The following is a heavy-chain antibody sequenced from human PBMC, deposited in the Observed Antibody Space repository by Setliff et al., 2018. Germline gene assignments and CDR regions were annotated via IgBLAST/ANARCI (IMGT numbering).Heavy chain of an antibody. CDR2: SYYLGAT. D-gene: IGHD2-15*01. Sequence: SETLSLTCTVSGGSVNDYYWSWIRRPPGKGLEWIGYSYYLGATKYTPSLKGRVSISVDTAENQVSLKVNSVTAADTAVYYCTTDKCCGAPVYFYYGMDVWGQGTTVTVSS. V-gene: IGHV4-59*02. CDR3: TTDKCCGAPVYFYYGMDV. CDR1: GGSVNDYY. J-gene: IGHJ6*02.